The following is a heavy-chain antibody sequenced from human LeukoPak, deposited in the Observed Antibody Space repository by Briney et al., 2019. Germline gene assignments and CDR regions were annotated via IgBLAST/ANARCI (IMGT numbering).Heavy chain of an antibody. CDR2: IYYSGST. D-gene: IGHD6-19*01. CDR1: GGSLSGYY. J-gene: IGHJ4*02. V-gene: IGHV4-59*01. Sequence: SETLSLTCAVYGGSLSGYYWSWIRQPPGKGLEWIGYIYYSGSTNYNPSLKSRVTISVDTSKNQFSLKLNSVTAADTAVYYCARDPRSGWYLFDYWGQETLVTVSS. CDR3: ARDPRSGWYLFDY.